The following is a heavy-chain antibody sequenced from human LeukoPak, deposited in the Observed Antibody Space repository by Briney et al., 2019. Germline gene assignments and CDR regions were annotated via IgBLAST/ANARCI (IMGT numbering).Heavy chain of an antibody. D-gene: IGHD3-22*01. V-gene: IGHV2-5*02. Sequence: SGPTLVKPTQTLTLTCTFSGFSLSTSGVGVGWIRQPPGKALEWLALIYWDDSNLYSPSLKTRLTITRDTSKNQVVLTMANVDTVDTATYYCAHGRGWLSDYWGQGIRVTVSS. CDR1: GFSLSTSGVG. CDR2: IYWDDSN. CDR3: AHGRGWLSDY. J-gene: IGHJ4*02.